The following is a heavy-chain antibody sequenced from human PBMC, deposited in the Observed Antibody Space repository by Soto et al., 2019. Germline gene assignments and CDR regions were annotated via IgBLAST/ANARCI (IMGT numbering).Heavy chain of an antibody. V-gene: IGHV3-21*02. CDR3: ARDYVNSWGGRYFDY. J-gene: IGHJ4*02. CDR2: INSASGYV. Sequence: EVQLVESGGGLVKPGGSLRLSCAGSGFRFSTYSMNWVRQAPGKGLECVSSINSASGYVNYTDSVKGRFTITRDDAKNLVFLQMNSLIAETTAIYYCARDYVNSWGGRYFDYWGQGILVTVSS. CDR1: GFRFSTYS. D-gene: IGHD3-16*01.